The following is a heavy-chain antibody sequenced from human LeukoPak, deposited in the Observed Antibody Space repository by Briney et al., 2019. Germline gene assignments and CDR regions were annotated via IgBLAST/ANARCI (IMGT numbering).Heavy chain of an antibody. V-gene: IGHV3-30*04. CDR3: ARVSTGWSGYVDY. J-gene: IGHJ4*02. CDR1: GFSFRIFA. CDR2: ISYDGYNE. Sequence: PGGSLRLSCAASGFSFRIFAMHWVRQAPGKGLEWVAFISYDGYNEDYAESVKGRFTISRDNSKNTLDLQLTSLRVEDTAVYYCARVSTGWSGYVDYWGQGTLVTVSS. D-gene: IGHD3-3*01.